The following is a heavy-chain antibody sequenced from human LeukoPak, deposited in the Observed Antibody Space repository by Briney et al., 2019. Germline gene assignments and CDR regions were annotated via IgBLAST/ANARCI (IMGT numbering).Heavy chain of an antibody. V-gene: IGHV4-39*07. D-gene: IGHD4-17*01. CDR1: GGSISSGDYY. J-gene: IGHJ4*02. CDR3: ARGAANDYGPPVYG. CDR2: INHSGST. Sequence: PSETLSLTCTVSGGSISSGDYYWSWIRQPPGKGLEWIGEINHSGSTNYNPSLKSRVTISVDTSKNQFSLKLSSVTAADTAVYYCARGAANDYGPPVYGWGQGTLVTVSS.